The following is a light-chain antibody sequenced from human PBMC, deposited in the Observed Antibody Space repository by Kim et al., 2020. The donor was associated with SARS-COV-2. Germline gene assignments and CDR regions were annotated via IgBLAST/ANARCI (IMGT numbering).Light chain of an antibody. CDR2: EVS. V-gene: IGLV2-23*02. J-gene: IGLJ2*01. CDR1: SSDVGSYNF. Sequence: QLVLTQPASVSGSPGQSITISCTGTSSDVGSYNFVSWFQQHPGKAPKLMIYEVSKRPSEVSNRFSGSKSGNTASLTISGLQAEDEADYYCCSYAGSSTFVFGGGTQLTVL. CDR3: CSYAGSSTFV.